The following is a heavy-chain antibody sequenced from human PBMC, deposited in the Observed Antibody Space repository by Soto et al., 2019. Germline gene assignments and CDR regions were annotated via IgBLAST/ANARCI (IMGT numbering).Heavy chain of an antibody. D-gene: IGHD6-6*01. CDR1: GGSISSYY. V-gene: IGHV4-59*01. Sequence: QVQLQESGPGLVKPSETLSLTCTVSGGSISSYYWSWIRQPPGKGLEWIGHIYYSGSTNYNPSLKSRVTISVDTSKNQFSLKLSSVTAADTAVYYCASHSSSSVYYYYGMDVWGQGTTVTVSS. J-gene: IGHJ6*02. CDR3: ASHSSSSVYYYYGMDV. CDR2: IYYSGST.